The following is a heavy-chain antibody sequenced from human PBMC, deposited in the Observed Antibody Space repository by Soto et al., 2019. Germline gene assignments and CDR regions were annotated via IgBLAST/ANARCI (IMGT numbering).Heavy chain of an antibody. V-gene: IGHV1-69*01. CDR3: ASQSSGSYYDPHYHYGMDV. CDR1: GGTLSSYA. D-gene: IGHD3-10*01. Sequence: QVQLVQSGAEVKKPGSSVKVSCKASGGTLSSYAISWVRQAPGQGLEWMGGIIPIFGTANYAQKFQGRVTITADESTSTAYMELSSLRSEDTAVYYCASQSSGSYYDPHYHYGMDVWGQGTTVTVSS. J-gene: IGHJ6*02. CDR2: IIPIFGTA.